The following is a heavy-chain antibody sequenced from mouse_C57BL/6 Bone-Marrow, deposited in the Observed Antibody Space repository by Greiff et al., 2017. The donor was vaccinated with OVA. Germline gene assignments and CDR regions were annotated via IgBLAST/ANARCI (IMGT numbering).Heavy chain of an antibody. Sequence: VQLQQSGAELVKPGASVKLSCTASGFNIKDYYMHWVKQRTEQGLEWIGRIDPEDGETKYAPKFQGKAPITADTSSNAAYLQLSSLTSEDTAVYYCARSHYVISPYYYAMDYWGQGTSVTVSS. CDR3: ARSHYVISPYYYAMDY. V-gene: IGHV14-2*01. J-gene: IGHJ4*01. CDR2: IDPEDGET. D-gene: IGHD1-1*01. CDR1: GFNIKDYY.